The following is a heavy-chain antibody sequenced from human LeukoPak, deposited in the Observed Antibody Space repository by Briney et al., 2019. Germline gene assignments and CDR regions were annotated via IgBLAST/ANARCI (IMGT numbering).Heavy chain of an antibody. Sequence: SETLSLTCAVYGGSFSGYYWSWIRQPPGKGLEWIGEINHSGSTNYNPSLKSRVTISVDTSKNQFSLKLSSVTAADTAVYYCARGRYKGWFDPWGQGTLVTVSS. D-gene: IGHD1-1*01. V-gene: IGHV4-34*01. J-gene: IGHJ5*02. CDR1: GGSFSGYY. CDR2: INHSGST. CDR3: ARGRYKGWFDP.